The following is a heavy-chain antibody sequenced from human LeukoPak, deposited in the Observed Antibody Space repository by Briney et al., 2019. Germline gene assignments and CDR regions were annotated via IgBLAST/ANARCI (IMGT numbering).Heavy chain of an antibody. V-gene: IGHV3-7*01. J-gene: IGHJ6*03. CDR2: IKEDGVEK. CDR3: ARDLSLHIYSSPIKSHYMDV. D-gene: IGHD6-13*01. CDR1: GFTFHSYW. Sequence: PGGSLRLSCAVSGFTFHSYWMSWLPQAPGKGLEGVANIKEDGVEKYYVDSVKGGVTISRDNTKNSLFLQMNSLRAQDTAVYYCARDLSLHIYSSPIKSHYMDVWGQGTTVSVCS.